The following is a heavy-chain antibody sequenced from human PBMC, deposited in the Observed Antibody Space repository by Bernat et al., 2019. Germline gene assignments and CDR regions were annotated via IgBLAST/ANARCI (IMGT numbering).Heavy chain of an antibody. V-gene: IGHV3-73*01. CDR3: TRHGDRYYYYGMDV. D-gene: IGHD4-17*01. J-gene: IGHJ6*02. CDR1: GFTFSTYW. Sequence: EVQLVESGGGLVQPGESLKLSCAASGFTFSTYWMTWVRQAPGKGLEWVGRIRSKANSYATAYAASVKGRFTISRDDSKNTAYLQMNSLKTEDTAVYYCTRHGDRYYYYGMDVWGQGTTVTVSS. CDR2: IRSKANSYAT.